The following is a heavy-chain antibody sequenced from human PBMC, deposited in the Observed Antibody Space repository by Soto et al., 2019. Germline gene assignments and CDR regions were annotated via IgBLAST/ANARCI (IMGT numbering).Heavy chain of an antibody. CDR3: ARVREWLASSDY. CDR2: INPSGGST. V-gene: IGHV1-46*04. Sequence: GQGLDWMGIINPSGGSTSYAQKLQGRVTMTRDTTTSTVYMELSSLRSEDTAVYYCARVREWLASSDYWGQGTLVTVPS. D-gene: IGHD3-3*01. J-gene: IGHJ4*02.